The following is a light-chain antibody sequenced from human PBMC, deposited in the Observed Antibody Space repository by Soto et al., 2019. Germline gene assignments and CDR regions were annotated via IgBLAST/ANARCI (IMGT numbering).Light chain of an antibody. Sequence: EIVLTQSPATLSLSPGERATLSCRASQSVSSYLAWYQQKPGQAPRLLIYDASNRATGIPARFSGSGSGTDFTLPISSLEPEDFAVYYCQQRSNWPPSVTFGQGTRLEMK. CDR1: QSVSSY. J-gene: IGKJ5*01. V-gene: IGKV3-11*01. CDR2: DAS. CDR3: QQRSNWPPSVT.